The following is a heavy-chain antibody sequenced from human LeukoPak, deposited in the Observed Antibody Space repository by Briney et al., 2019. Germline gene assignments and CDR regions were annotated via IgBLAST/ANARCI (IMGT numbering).Heavy chain of an antibody. D-gene: IGHD6-13*01. J-gene: IGHJ6*03. CDR2: IKHDGSEK. V-gene: IGHV3-7*01. CDR3: ARCPSYSSSWSPPDYYYYYMDV. Sequence: GGSLRLSCAASGFSISSYWLSWVRQAPGKGLEWVANIKHDGSEKYYVDSVKGRFTISRDNAKNSLHFQMNSLRAEDTAVYYCARCPSYSSSWSPPDYYYYYMDVWGKGTTVTVSS. CDR1: GFSISSYW.